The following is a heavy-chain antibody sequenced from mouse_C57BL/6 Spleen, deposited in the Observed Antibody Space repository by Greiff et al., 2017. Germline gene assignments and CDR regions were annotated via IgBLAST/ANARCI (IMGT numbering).Heavy chain of an antibody. CDR2: IYPRSGNT. CDR3: ARITTVVADWYFDV. J-gene: IGHJ1*03. V-gene: IGHV1-81*01. Sequence: QVQLQQSGAELARPGASVKLSCKASGYTFTSYGISWVKQRTGQGLEWIGEIYPRSGNTYYNEKFKGKATLTADKSSSTAYMELRSLTSEDSAVYFCARITTVVADWYFDVWGTGTTVTVSS. D-gene: IGHD1-1*01. CDR1: GYTFTSYG.